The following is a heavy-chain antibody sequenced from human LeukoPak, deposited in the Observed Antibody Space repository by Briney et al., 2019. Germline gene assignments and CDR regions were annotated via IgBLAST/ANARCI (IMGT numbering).Heavy chain of an antibody. CDR3: ARHTYYYGSGSYYFDAFDI. J-gene: IGHJ3*02. D-gene: IGHD3-10*01. V-gene: IGHV4-59*08. CDR2: IYYSGST. CDR1: GGSISSYY. Sequence: SETLSLTCTVSGGSISSYYWSWIRQPPGKGLEWIGYIYYSGSTNYNPSLKSRVTISVDTSKNQFSLKLSSVTAADTAVYYCARHTYYYGSGSYYFDAFDIWGQGTMVTVSS.